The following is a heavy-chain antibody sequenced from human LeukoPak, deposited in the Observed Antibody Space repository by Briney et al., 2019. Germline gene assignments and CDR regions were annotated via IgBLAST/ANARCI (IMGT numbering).Heavy chain of an antibody. D-gene: IGHD6-13*01. V-gene: IGHV4-34*01. CDR2: INHSGST. CDR3: ARCDSSSWYKHFDY. J-gene: IGHJ4*02. Sequence: PSETLSLTCAVYGGSFSGYYWSWIRQPPGKGLEWIGEINHSGSTNYNPSLKSRVTISVDTSKNQFSLKLSSVTAADTAVYYCARCDSSSWYKHFDYWGQGTLVTVSS. CDR1: GGSFSGYY.